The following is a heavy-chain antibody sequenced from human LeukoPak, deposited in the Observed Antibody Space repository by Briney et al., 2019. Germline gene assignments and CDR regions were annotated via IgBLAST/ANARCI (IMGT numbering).Heavy chain of an antibody. CDR3: MREVVEVPTAVIDY. J-gene: IGHJ4*02. CDR2: FYAGGSI. D-gene: IGHD1-26*01. Sequence: SETLSLTCVVSGYAISSGHYWGWIRQSPGKGLEWIGSFYAGGSIYYNPSLKSRVTIVEDTSRNQFSLKMTSVTAADTAVYYCMREVVEVPTAVIDYWGQGALVTVSS. CDR1: GYAISSGHY. V-gene: IGHV4-38-2*02.